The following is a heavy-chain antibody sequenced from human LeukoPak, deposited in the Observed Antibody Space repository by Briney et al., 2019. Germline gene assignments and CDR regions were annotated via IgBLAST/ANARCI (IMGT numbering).Heavy chain of an antibody. CDR3: ARFDWLPLGRNKPYNLDY. J-gene: IGHJ4*02. CDR1: GYTFTSYY. CDR2: INPSGGTT. Sequence: GASVKVSCKASGYTFTSYYMHWVRQAPGQGLEWMGIINPSGGTTSYAQKFQGRVTMTRDTSTSTAYMELRSLRSDDTAVYYCARFDWLPLGRNKPYNLDYWGQGTLVTVSS. V-gene: IGHV1-46*01. D-gene: IGHD3-9*01.